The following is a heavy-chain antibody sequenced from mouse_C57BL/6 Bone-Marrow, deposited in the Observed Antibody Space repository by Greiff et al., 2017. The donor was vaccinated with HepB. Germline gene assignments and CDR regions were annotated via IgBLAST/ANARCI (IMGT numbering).Heavy chain of an antibody. CDR2: IYPRDGST. D-gene: IGHD2-4*01. CDR1: GYTFTSYD. V-gene: IGHV1-85*01. J-gene: IGHJ1*03. Sequence: VQGVESGPELVKPGASVKLSCKASGYTFTSYDINWVKQRPGQGLEWIGWIYPRDGSTKYNEKFKGKATLTVDTSSSTAYMELHSLTSEDSAVYFCARTPLYDYDEGRLYWYFDVWGTGTTVTVSS. CDR3: ARTPLYDYDEGRLYWYFDV.